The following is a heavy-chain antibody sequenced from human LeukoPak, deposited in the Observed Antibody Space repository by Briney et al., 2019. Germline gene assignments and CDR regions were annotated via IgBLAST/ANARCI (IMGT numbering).Heavy chain of an antibody. CDR2: ISTSSTYI. J-gene: IGHJ6*03. CDR3: AREGGSYYYMDV. CDR1: GFTFNTYS. V-gene: IGHV3-21*01. D-gene: IGHD6-6*01. Sequence: GGSLRLSCAASGFTFNTYSMNWVRQAPGKGLEWVSSISTSSTYIYYADSVKGRFTSSRDNAKNSLYLQMNTLRPEDTAVYYCAREGGSYYYMDVWGKGTTVTVSS.